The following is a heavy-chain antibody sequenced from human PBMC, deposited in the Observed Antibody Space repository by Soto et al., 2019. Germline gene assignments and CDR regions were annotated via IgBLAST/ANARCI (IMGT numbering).Heavy chain of an antibody. J-gene: IGHJ4*02. Sequence: VASGKVSCKASVYTFTNYGISWVRQAPGQGLEWMGWISANNGNTNYEQKLQGRVTMTTDTSTSTAYMELRSLRSDDTAVYYCARDRGSYALDYWGQGTLVTVSS. CDR2: ISANNGNT. V-gene: IGHV1-18*01. CDR1: VYTFTNYG. CDR3: ARDRGSYALDY. D-gene: IGHD1-26*01.